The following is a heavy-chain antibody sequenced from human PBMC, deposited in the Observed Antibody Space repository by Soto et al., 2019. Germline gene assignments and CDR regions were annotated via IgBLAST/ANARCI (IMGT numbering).Heavy chain of an antibody. Sequence: QVQLVESGGGVVQPGRSLRLSCAASGLTFSSYGMHWVSQAPGKGLEWVTVISKDGSNKYYAESVKGRFTISRDNSRNTLYLQMDSLRVEDTAGYYCAKDLGYSGYGVFDYGVQGTLVTVSS. CDR1: GLTFSSYG. CDR3: AKDLGYSGYGVFDY. CDR2: ISKDGSNK. J-gene: IGHJ4*02. V-gene: IGHV3-30*18. D-gene: IGHD5-12*01.